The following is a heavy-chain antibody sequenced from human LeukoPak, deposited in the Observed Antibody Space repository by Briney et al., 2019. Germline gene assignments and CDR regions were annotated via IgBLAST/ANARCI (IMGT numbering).Heavy chain of an antibody. CDR1: GYTFTSYG. V-gene: IGHV1-18*01. Sequence: GASVKVSCKASGYTFTSYGISWVRQAPGQGLEWMGWISAYNGNTNYVQKLQGRVTITTDTSTSTAYMELRSLRSDDTAVYYCARETYGDYTGYWGQGTLVTVSS. J-gene: IGHJ4*02. D-gene: IGHD4-17*01. CDR2: ISAYNGNT. CDR3: ARETYGDYTGY.